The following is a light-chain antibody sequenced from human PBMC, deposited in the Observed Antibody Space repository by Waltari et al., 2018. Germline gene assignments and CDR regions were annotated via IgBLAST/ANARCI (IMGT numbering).Light chain of an antibody. Sequence: EIVMTQSPATLSVSPGERATLSCRASLSVRSNLAWYQQRPGQAPRLLIYDASTRATGIPGRFSGSGSGTEFTLTISSLQYEDFAVYYCQHYNNWPPYTFGQGTKVEIK. CDR3: QHYNNWPPYT. J-gene: IGKJ2*01. CDR1: LSVRSN. CDR2: DAS. V-gene: IGKV3-15*01.